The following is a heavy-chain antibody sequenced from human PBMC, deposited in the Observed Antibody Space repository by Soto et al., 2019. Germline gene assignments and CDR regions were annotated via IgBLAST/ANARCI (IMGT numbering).Heavy chain of an antibody. D-gene: IGHD4-17*01. CDR1: GFSLTRYW. V-gene: IGHV5-51*01. CDR2: IYPPDTDT. CDR3: ARRNDYGDYGGVYFDY. J-gene: IGHJ4*02. Sequence: PGVSRKLSCQASGFSLTRYWLAWVRQMPGKGLEWMGSIYPPDTDTPYSPSFEGQVTISADKPISTAYLQWSSLKASDTAMYYCARRNDYGDYGGVYFDYWGPGTLVTVSS.